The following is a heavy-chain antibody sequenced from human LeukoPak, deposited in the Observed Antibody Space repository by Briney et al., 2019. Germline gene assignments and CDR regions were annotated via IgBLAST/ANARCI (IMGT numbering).Heavy chain of an antibody. V-gene: IGHV1-8*01. D-gene: IGHD1-14*01. CDR1: GYTFTSYD. J-gene: IGHJ4*02. Sequence: ASVKVSCKASGYTFTSYDINWVRQATGQGLEWMGWMNPNSGNTGYAQKVQGSVTMTRNTSISTAYMELSSQRSEDTSVYYCARGRGYTGTDVDYWGQGTLVTVSS. CDR2: MNPNSGNT. CDR3: ARGRGYTGTDVDY.